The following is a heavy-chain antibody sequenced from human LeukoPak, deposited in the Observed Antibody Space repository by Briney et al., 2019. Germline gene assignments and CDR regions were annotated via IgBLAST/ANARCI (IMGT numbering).Heavy chain of an antibody. J-gene: IGHJ4*02. CDR3: ARELGDYGGKAN. Sequence: PGESLRLSCAGSGXTFSSYWMSWVRQAPGKGLEWVANIKQDGSEKYYVDSVKGRFTISRDNARNSLYLQMNSLRAEDTAVYHCARELGDYGGKANWGQGTLVTVSS. D-gene: IGHD4-23*01. CDR1: GXTFSSYW. V-gene: IGHV3-7*04. CDR2: IKQDGSEK.